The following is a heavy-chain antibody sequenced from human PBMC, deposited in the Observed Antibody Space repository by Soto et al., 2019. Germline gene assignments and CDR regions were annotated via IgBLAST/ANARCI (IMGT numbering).Heavy chain of an antibody. Sequence: EVQLVESGGGLVKPGGSLRLSCAASGFTFSSYSMNWVRQARGKGLEWVSSISSSSSYIYYADSVKGRFTISRDNAKNSLYLQINSLRAEDTAVYYCAREQAGGGPWGQGPLVTVSS. V-gene: IGHV3-21*01. J-gene: IGHJ5*02. CDR2: ISSSSSYI. CDR3: AREQAGGGP. D-gene: IGHD6-13*01. CDR1: GFTFSSYS.